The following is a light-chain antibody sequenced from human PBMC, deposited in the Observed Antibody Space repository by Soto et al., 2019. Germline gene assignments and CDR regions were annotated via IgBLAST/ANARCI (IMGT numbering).Light chain of an antibody. CDR2: DAS. CDR3: QQYGSSPQT. Sequence: EAVLTQSPGTLSLSPGERATLSCRASQSVSSSFLAWYQQRPGPAPRLLIYDASSRATGIPDRFSGSGSGTDFTLTISRLEPEDFAVYYCQQYGSSPQTFGQGTKVEV. V-gene: IGKV3-20*01. CDR1: QSVSSSF. J-gene: IGKJ1*01.